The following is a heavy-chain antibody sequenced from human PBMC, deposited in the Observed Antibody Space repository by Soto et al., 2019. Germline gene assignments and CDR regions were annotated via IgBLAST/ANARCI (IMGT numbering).Heavy chain of an antibody. CDR2: VYANGNT. D-gene: IGHD3-16*01. CDR1: GGSLRRYY. V-gene: IGHV4-4*07. Sequence: QVHLHESGPGLVKPSETLSLTCTVSGGSLRRYYWSWIRQPAGKGLEWIGRVYANGNTYFRPSLRGRVAMSVDTSKNQVTLNLTSVTAADSGVYYCGREQMGLTQRGGEWGPGALVVVSA. CDR3: GREQMGLTQRGGE. J-gene: IGHJ4*02.